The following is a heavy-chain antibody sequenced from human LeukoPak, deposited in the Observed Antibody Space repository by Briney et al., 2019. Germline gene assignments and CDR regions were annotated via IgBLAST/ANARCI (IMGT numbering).Heavy chain of an antibody. CDR3: ARLGCSSTSCLFDY. D-gene: IGHD2-2*01. J-gene: IGHJ4*02. Sequence: SETLSLTCAVYGGSFSGYYWSWIRQPPGKGLEWIGEINHSGSTNYNPSLKSRVTISADTSKNQFSLKLSSVTAADTAVYYCARLGCSSTSCLFDYWGQGTLVTVSS. CDR1: GGSFSGYY. CDR2: INHSGST. V-gene: IGHV4-34*01.